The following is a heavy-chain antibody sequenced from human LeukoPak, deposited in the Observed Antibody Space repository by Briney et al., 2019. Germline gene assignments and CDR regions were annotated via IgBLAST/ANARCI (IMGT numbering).Heavy chain of an antibody. D-gene: IGHD4-17*01. Sequence: PSETLSLTCAVYGGSFSGYYWSWIRQPPGKGLEWIGYIYYSGSTNYNPSLKSRVTISVDTSKNQFSLKLSSVTAADTAVYYCARYNGDYLFDYWGQGTLVTVSS. V-gene: IGHV4-59*01. CDR2: IYYSGST. J-gene: IGHJ4*02. CDR1: GGSFSGYY. CDR3: ARYNGDYLFDY.